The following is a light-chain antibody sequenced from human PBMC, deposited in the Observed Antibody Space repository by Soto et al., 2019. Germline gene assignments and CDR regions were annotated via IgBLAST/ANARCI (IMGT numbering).Light chain of an antibody. CDR1: QSISSW. J-gene: IGKJ1*01. CDR2: DAS. Sequence: DILITQPPSTLSASVGDRVTITCRASQSISSWLAWYQQKPGKAPKLLIYDASSLGSGVPSRFSGSGSGTEFTLTISSLQPDDFATYYCQQYNSYGTFGQGTKVDIK. CDR3: QQYNSYGT. V-gene: IGKV1-5*01.